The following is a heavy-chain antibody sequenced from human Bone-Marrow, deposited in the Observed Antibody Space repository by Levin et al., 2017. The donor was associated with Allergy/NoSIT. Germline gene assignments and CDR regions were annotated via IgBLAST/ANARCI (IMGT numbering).Heavy chain of an antibody. Sequence: PGGSLRLSCAASGFTFSSYAMHWVRQAPGKGLEWVAVISYDGSNKYYADSVKGRFTISRDNSKNTLYLQMNSLRAEDTAVYYCARVRWEPMVTYYYYGMDVWGQGTTVTVSS. CDR2: ISYDGSNK. CDR3: ARVRWEPMVTYYYYGMDV. D-gene: IGHD1-26*01. V-gene: IGHV3-30-3*01. J-gene: IGHJ6*02. CDR1: GFTFSSYA.